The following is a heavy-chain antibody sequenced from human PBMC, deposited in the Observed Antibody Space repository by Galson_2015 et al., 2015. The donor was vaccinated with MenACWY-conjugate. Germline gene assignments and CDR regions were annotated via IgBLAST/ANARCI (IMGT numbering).Heavy chain of an antibody. J-gene: IGHJ4*02. V-gene: IGHV3-74*01. CDR3: VRDNSAYNWEADS. Sequence: SLRLSCAASGFTFSSFWMFWVRQVPGKGLVWVSHINNDGTTTNYADSVKGRFTISRDNARDTVFLQMNSLTAEDRAVYYCVRDNSAYNWEADSWGQGTLVTVSS. CDR1: GFTFSSFW. D-gene: IGHD5-24*01. CDR2: INNDGTTT.